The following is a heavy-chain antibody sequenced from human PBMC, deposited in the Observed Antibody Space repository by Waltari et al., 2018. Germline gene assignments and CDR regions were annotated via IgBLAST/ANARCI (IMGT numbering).Heavy chain of an antibody. Sequence: QVQLVESGGGVVQPGRSLRLSCAASGFTFSSYAMHWVRQAPGKGLEWVAVISYDGSNKYYADPVKGRFTISRDNYKNTLYLQMNSLRAEDTAVYYCARPPLAGPAAMPVTDYWGQGTLVTVSS. CDR1: GFTFSSYA. J-gene: IGHJ4*02. V-gene: IGHV3-30-3*01. CDR3: ARPPLAGPAAMPVTDY. CDR2: ISYDGSNK. D-gene: IGHD2-2*01.